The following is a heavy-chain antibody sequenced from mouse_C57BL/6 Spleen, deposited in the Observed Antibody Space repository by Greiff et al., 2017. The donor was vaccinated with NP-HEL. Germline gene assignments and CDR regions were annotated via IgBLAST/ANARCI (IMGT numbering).Heavy chain of an antibody. V-gene: IGHV4-1*01. CDR1: GIDFSRYW. J-gene: IGHJ3*01. D-gene: IGHD2-4*01. Sequence: EVKLMESGGGLVQPGGSLKLSCAASGIDFSRYWMSWVRRAPGKGLEWIGEINPDSSTINYAPSLKDKFIISRDNAKNTLYLQMSKVRSEDTALYYCASIYYDYDEGFAYWGQGTLVTVSA. CDR2: INPDSSTI. CDR3: ASIYYDYDEGFAY.